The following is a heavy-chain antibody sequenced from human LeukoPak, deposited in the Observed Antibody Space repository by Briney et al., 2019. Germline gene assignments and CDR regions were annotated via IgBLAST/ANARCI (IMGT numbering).Heavy chain of an antibody. V-gene: IGHV3-23*01. CDR1: GFTFSSYA. Sequence: GGSLRLSCAASGFTFSSYAMSWVRQAPGKGLEWVSAISGSGGSTHYADSVKGRFTISRDNSKNTLYLQMNSLRAEDTAVYYCAKDSSGYYWSAFDYWGQGTLVTVSS. D-gene: IGHD3-22*01. CDR3: AKDSSGYYWSAFDY. J-gene: IGHJ4*02. CDR2: ISGSGGST.